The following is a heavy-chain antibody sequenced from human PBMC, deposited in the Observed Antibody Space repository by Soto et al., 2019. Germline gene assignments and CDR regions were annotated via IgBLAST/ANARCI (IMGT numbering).Heavy chain of an antibody. CDR1: GFTFSSYA. CDR3: AKVVPHLTSLILPGDF. CDR2: ISYNGDNT. D-gene: IGHD2-15*01. Sequence: EVQMLQSGGGWVQPGGSLRLSCAASGFTFSSYAMTWVRQAPGKGLEWVAAISYNGDNTYYADSVKGRFTISRDNSRNTLSLQLSSLRAEDTAFYYCAKVVPHLTSLILPGDFWGRGSLVTVSS. J-gene: IGHJ4*02. V-gene: IGHV3-23*01.